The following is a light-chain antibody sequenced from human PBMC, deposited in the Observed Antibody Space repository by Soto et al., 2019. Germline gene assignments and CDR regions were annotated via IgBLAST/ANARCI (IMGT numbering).Light chain of an antibody. Sequence: DIQMTQSPSSLSASVGDRVTITCQASQDISNYLNWYQQKPGKAPKLLIYDTSNLETGVTSRFSGSKSGTDFTMTISSLRSEDIATYYCEQYDTLQCTFGPGTKVDIK. V-gene: IGKV1-33*01. CDR1: QDISNY. CDR3: EQYDTLQCT. CDR2: DTS. J-gene: IGKJ3*01.